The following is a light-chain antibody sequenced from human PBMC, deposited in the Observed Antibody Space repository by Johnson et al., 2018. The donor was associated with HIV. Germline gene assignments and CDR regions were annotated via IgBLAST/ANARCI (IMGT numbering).Light chain of an antibody. J-gene: IGLJ1*01. CDR2: ENN. CDR1: SSNIGNNY. Sequence: QSVLTQPPSVSAAPGQKVTISCSGSSSNIGNNYVSWYQQLPGTAPKLLIYENNKRPSGIPDRFSGSKSGTSATLGITGLQTGDEADYYCGTWDNSLSVSVFGTWPKVTVL. V-gene: IGLV1-51*02. CDR3: GTWDNSLSVSV.